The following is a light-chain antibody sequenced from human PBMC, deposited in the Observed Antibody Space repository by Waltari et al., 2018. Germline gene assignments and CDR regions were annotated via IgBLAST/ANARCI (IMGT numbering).Light chain of an antibody. V-gene: IGKV1-8*01. CDR1: QHIPGY. Sequence: AIRMSHSPSSFHPSTGDRLTITCRASQHIPGYLAWYQQQQRKAHNLLIYAASTLQSSVSSRFLGSVYVTDFTLIIVCLQSDDFATYYCQKYYSDPLTFGGGTKVEIK. J-gene: IGKJ4*02. CDR3: QKYYSDPLT. CDR2: AAS.